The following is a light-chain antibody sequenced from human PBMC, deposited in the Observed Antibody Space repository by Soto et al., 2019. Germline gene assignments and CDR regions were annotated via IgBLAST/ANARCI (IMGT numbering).Light chain of an antibody. V-gene: IGKV4-1*01. J-gene: IGKJ1*01. CDR1: QSVLFSSNNKNY. Sequence: DIVMTQSPDSLAVSLGERATINCKSSQSVLFSSNNKNYLAWYQQKPSQPPKLLIYWASTRESGVPDRFSGSGSGTDFTLTISGLQAEDVAVYYCQQYYSIPRTFGQGTKVEVK. CDR3: QQYYSIPRT. CDR2: WAS.